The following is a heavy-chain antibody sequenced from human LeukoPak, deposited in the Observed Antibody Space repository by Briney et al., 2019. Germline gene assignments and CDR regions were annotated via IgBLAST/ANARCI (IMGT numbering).Heavy chain of an antibody. CDR3: ARISSSWYPTRGSFDY. Sequence: GGSLRLSCAASGFTFSSYWMSWVRQAPGKGLEWVANIKQDGSEKYYVDSVKGRFTISRDNAKNSLYLQMNSLRAEDTAVYYCARISSSWYPTRGSFDYWGQGTLVTVSS. D-gene: IGHD6-13*01. J-gene: IGHJ4*02. V-gene: IGHV3-7*01. CDR2: IKQDGSEK. CDR1: GFTFSSYW.